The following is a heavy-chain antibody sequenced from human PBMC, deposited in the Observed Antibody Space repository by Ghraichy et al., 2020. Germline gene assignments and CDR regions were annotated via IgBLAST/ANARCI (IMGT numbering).Heavy chain of an antibody. CDR2: INHSGST. CDR1: GGSFSGYY. Sequence: SETLSLTCAVYGGSFSGYYWSWIRQPPGKGLEWIGEINHSGSTNYNPSLKSRVTISVDTSKNQFSLKLSSVTAADTAVYYCAREWGPWFGESNFDYWGQGTLVTVSS. J-gene: IGHJ4*02. D-gene: IGHD3-10*01. CDR3: AREWGPWFGESNFDY. V-gene: IGHV4-34*01.